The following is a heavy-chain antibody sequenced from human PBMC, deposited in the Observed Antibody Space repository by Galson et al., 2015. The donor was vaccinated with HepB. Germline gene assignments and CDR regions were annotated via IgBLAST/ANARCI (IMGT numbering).Heavy chain of an antibody. Sequence: SLRLSCAASGFTFSSYSINWVRQAPGKGLEWVSYISSSSNTIYYADSVKGRFAISRDNAKSSLYLQMNSLRAEDTAVYYCARDRGGSGSYLSYYYDMDVWGQGTTVTVSS. CDR1: GFTFSSYS. CDR2: ISSSSNTI. V-gene: IGHV3-48*04. J-gene: IGHJ6*02. D-gene: IGHD3-10*01. CDR3: ARDRGGSGSYLSYYYDMDV.